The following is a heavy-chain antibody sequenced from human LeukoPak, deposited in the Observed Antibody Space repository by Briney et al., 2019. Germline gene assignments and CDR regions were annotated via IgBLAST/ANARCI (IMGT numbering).Heavy chain of an antibody. CDR2: IYYSGST. CDR3: ARDHGVSSGLGLDY. Sequence: SETLSLTCTVSGGSISSYYWSWTRQPPGKGLEWIGYIYYSGSTNYNPSLKSRVTISVDTSKNQFSLKLSSVTAADTAVYYCARDHGVSSGLGLDYWGQGTLVTVSS. D-gene: IGHD6-19*01. CDR1: GGSISSYY. J-gene: IGHJ4*02. V-gene: IGHV4-59*01.